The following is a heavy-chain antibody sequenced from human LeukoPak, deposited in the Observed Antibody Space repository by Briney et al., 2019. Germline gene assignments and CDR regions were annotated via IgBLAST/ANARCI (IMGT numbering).Heavy chain of an antibody. D-gene: IGHD3-22*01. CDR1: GYTFTGYY. J-gene: IGHJ5*02. CDR3: ARVRYYDSSGYYSWFDP. Sequence: ASVKVSCKASGYTFTGYYMHWVRQVPGQGLEWMGWINPNSGGTNYAQKFQGRVTMTRDTSISTAYMELSRLRSDDTAVYYCARVRYYDSSGYYSWFDPWGQGTLVTVSS. CDR2: INPNSGGT. V-gene: IGHV1-2*02.